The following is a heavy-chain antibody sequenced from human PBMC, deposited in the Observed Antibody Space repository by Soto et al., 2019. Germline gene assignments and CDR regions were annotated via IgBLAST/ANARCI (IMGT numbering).Heavy chain of an antibody. J-gene: IGHJ6*02. CDR2: ISSSSYT. CDR1: GFTFSDYY. V-gene: IGHV3-11*05. D-gene: IGHD2-2*01. Sequence: GGSLRLSCAASGFTFSDYYMSWIRQAPGKGLEWVSYISSSSYTNYADSVKGRFTISRDNAKNSLYLQMNSLRAEDTAVYYCARVACSSTSCYYYYYGMDVWGQGTTVTVSS. CDR3: ARVACSSTSCYYYYYGMDV.